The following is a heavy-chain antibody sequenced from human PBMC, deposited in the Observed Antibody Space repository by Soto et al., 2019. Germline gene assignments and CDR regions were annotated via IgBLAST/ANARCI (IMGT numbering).Heavy chain of an antibody. Sequence: EVQLLESGGGLVQPGGSLRLSCAASGFTFSSYAMSWVRQAPGKGLEWVSAISGSGGSTYYADSVKGRFTISRDNSKNTLYLQMNSLRAEDTAVYYCAKVGCTNGVCFPAYYYYYGMDVWGQGTTDTVSS. V-gene: IGHV3-23*01. CDR1: GFTFSSYA. CDR2: ISGSGGST. D-gene: IGHD2-8*01. J-gene: IGHJ6*02. CDR3: AKVGCTNGVCFPAYYYYYGMDV.